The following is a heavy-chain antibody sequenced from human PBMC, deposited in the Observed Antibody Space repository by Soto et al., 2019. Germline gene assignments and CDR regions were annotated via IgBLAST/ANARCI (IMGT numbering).Heavy chain of an antibody. J-gene: IGHJ4*02. Sequence: QLQLQESGPGLVKPSETLSLTCTVSGGSISSSSYYWGWIRQPPGKGLEWIGSIYYSGSTYYNPSLKSRVTISVDTSKNQFSLKLSSVTAADTAVYYCARRPAVVFSGWPPDYFDYWGQGTLVTVSS. V-gene: IGHV4-39*01. D-gene: IGHD6-19*01. CDR3: ARRPAVVFSGWPPDYFDY. CDR2: IYYSGST. CDR1: GGSISSSSYY.